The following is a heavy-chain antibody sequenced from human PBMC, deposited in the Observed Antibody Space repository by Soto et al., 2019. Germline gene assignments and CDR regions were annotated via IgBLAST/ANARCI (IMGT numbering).Heavy chain of an antibody. V-gene: IGHV4-61*01. Sequence: SETLSLTCTVSGGSVSSGSYYWSWIRQPPGKGLECIGYIYYSGSTNYNPSLKSRVTISVDTSKNQFSLKLSSVTAADTAVYYCARAGSGYYSRTFDYWGQGTLVTVSS. D-gene: IGHD3-22*01. CDR3: ARAGSGYYSRTFDY. CDR2: IYYSGST. J-gene: IGHJ4*02. CDR1: GGSVSSGSYY.